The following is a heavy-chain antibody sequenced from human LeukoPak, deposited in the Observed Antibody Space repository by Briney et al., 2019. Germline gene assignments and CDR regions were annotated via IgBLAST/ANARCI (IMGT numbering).Heavy chain of an antibody. V-gene: IGHV3-21*01. D-gene: IGHD2-2*01. Sequence: GGSLRLSCAASGFTFGSYSMNWVRQAPGKGLEWVSSITSGSSYIYYAGSVKGRFTISRDNAKNSLYLQMNSLRAEDTAVYYCARARGVVPAAYFDYWGQGTLVTVSS. CDR3: ARARGVVPAAYFDY. J-gene: IGHJ4*02. CDR1: GFTFGSYS. CDR2: ITSGSSYI.